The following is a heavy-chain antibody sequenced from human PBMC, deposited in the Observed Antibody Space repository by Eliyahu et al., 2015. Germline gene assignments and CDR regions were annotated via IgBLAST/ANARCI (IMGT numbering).Heavy chain of an antibody. CDR2: IWYDGSNK. CDR1: TFSSYG. V-gene: IGHV3-33*01. Sequence: TFSSYGMHWVRQAPGKGLEWVAVIWYDGSNKYYADSVKGRFTISRDNSKNTLYLQMNSLRAEDTAVYYCAREGDYYDSSGYYGYWGQGTLVTVSS. J-gene: IGHJ4*02. CDR3: AREGDYYDSSGYYGY. D-gene: IGHD3-22*01.